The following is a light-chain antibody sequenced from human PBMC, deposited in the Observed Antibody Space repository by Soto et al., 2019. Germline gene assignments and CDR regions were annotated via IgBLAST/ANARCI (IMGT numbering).Light chain of an antibody. V-gene: IGLV2-14*01. CDR3: SSYTGSITFV. Sequence: QSVLTQPASVSGSPGQSITISCTGTSSDVGGYNYVSWYQRYPGKAPKLMIYHVSNRPSGVSNRFSGSKSGNSASLTISGLQAEDEADYYCSSYTGSITFVFGTGTKVTVL. CDR2: HVS. J-gene: IGLJ1*01. CDR1: SSDVGGYNY.